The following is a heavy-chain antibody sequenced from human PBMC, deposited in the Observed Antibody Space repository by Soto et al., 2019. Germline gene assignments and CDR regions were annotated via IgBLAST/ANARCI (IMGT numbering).Heavy chain of an antibody. CDR1: GFTFSNYG. CDR2: ISYDGSKR. V-gene: IGHV3-30*18. D-gene: IGHD3-22*01. J-gene: IGHJ4*02. Sequence: PGGSLRLSCAASGFTFSNYGMHWVRQPPDKGLEWVAVISYDGSKRYYADSVKGRFTISRDNSKNTLYLQINSLRAEDTAVYYCAKAAESYYYDSSGYYLDYWGQGTLVTVSS. CDR3: AKAAESYYYDSSGYYLDY.